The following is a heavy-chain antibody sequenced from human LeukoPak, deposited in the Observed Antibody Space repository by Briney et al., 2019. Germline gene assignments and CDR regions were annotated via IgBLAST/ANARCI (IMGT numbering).Heavy chain of an antibody. CDR2: IIPILGIA. V-gene: IGHV1-69*04. CDR1: GGTFSSYA. Sequence: ASVKVSCKASGGTFSSYAISWVRQAPGQGLEWMGRIIPILGIANYAQKFQGRVTITADKSTSTAYMELSSLRSEDTAVYYCARDRSITIVNDAFDIWGQGTMVTVSS. J-gene: IGHJ3*02. D-gene: IGHD3-10*01. CDR3: ARDRSITIVNDAFDI.